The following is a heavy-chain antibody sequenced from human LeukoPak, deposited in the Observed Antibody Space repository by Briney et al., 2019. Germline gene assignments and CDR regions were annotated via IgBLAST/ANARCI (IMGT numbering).Heavy chain of an antibody. CDR2: IYYSGST. CDR1: GGSISSSSYY. Sequence: PSETLSLTCTVSGGSISSSSYYWGWIRQPPGKGLEWIGSIYYSGSTYYNPSLKSRVTISVDTSKNPFSLKLSSVTAADTAVYYCAKNTAFDIWGQGTMVTVSS. V-gene: IGHV4-39*01. J-gene: IGHJ3*02. CDR3: AKNTAFDI.